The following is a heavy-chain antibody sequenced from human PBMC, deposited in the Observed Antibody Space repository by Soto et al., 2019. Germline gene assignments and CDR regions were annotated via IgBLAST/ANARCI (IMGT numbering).Heavy chain of an antibody. J-gene: IGHJ6*02. Sequence: SVKVSCKASGGTFSSYAISWVRQAPGQGLEWMGGIIPIFGTANYAQKFQGRVTITADESTNTAYMELSSLRSEDTAVYYCARLAGSYGRYYGMDVWGQGTTVTVSS. V-gene: IGHV1-69*13. D-gene: IGHD3-10*01. CDR1: GGTFSSYA. CDR2: IIPIFGTA. CDR3: ARLAGSYGRYYGMDV.